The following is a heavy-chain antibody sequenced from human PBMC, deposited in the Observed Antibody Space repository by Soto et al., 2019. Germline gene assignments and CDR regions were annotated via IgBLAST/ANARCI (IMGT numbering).Heavy chain of an antibody. J-gene: IGHJ5*02. CDR3: ARADYDILTGYRALFDP. CDR1: GGSISSYY. D-gene: IGHD3-9*01. CDR2: IYYSGST. Sequence: KTSETLSLTCTVSGGSISSYYWSWIRQPPGKGLEWIGYIYYSGSTNYNPSLKSRVTISVDTSKNQFSLKLSSVTAADTAVYYCARADYDILTGYRALFDPWGQGTLVTVSS. V-gene: IGHV4-59*01.